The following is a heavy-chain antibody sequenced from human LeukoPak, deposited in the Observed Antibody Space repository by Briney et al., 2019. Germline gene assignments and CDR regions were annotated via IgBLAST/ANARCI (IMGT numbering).Heavy chain of an antibody. J-gene: IGHJ4*02. D-gene: IGHD4-17*01. Sequence: GGSLRLSCAASGFTFSSYSMNWVRQAPGKGLEWVSSISSSSSYIYYADSVKGRFTISRDNSKNTLYLQVHSLRAEDTAVYYCAKDLHDGDYFDYRGQGTLVTVSS. CDR2: ISSSSSYI. CDR3: AKDLHDGDYFDY. V-gene: IGHV3-21*04. CDR1: GFTFSSYS.